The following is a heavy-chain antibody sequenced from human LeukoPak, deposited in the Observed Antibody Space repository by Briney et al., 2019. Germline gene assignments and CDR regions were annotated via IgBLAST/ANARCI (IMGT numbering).Heavy chain of an antibody. CDR3: ARGALTIFGVVEY. J-gene: IGHJ4*02. CDR1: GYTFSGYY. Sequence: ASVKVSCKASGYTFSGYYIHWIRQAPGQGLEWMGWIHPNSGGTNFTPKFQGRVTMTRDTSITTAYMELSRLRSDDTAVYYCARGALTIFGVVEYWGQGTPVTVSS. CDR2: IHPNSGGT. D-gene: IGHD3-3*01. V-gene: IGHV1-2*02.